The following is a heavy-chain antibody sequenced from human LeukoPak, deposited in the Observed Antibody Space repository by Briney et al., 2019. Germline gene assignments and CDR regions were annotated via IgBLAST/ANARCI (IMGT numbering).Heavy chain of an antibody. CDR2: INHSGST. Sequence: SETLSLTCAVYGGSFSGYYWSWIRQPPGKGLEWIGEINHSGSTNYNPSLKSRVTISVDTSKNQFSLELSSVTAADTAVYYCARGIRATVTAYVFGLNWFDPWGQGTLVTVSS. D-gene: IGHD4-17*01. CDR1: GGSFSGYY. J-gene: IGHJ5*02. CDR3: ARGIRATVTAYVFGLNWFDP. V-gene: IGHV4-34*01.